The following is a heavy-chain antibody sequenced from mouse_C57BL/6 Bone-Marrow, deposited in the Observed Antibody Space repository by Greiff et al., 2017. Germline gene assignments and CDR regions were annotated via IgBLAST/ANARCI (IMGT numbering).Heavy chain of an antibody. CDR2: IDPSDSET. J-gene: IGHJ2*01. V-gene: IGHV1-52*01. Sequence: QVQLQQPGAELVRPGSSVKLSCKASGYTFTSYWMHWVKQRPIQGLEWIGNIDPSDSETHYNQKFKDKATLTVDKSSSTAYMQLSSLTSEDSAVYYCARGDYGETYFDYWGQGTTLTFSS. CDR1: GYTFTSYW. CDR3: ARGDYGETYFDY. D-gene: IGHD2-4*01.